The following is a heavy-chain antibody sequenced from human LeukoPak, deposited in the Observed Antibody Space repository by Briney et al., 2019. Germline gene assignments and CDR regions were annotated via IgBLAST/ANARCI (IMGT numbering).Heavy chain of an antibody. D-gene: IGHD2-15*01. Sequence: GGSLRLSCAASGFTFSNYAMSWVRQAPGKGLEWVSSISGNGRDTHDADSVKGRFTISRDNSKNTLYLQMNCLRAEDTADYYCAKSPPLSHFDYWGQGTLVTVSS. CDR3: AKSPPLSHFDY. V-gene: IGHV3-23*01. J-gene: IGHJ4*02. CDR2: ISGNGRDT. CDR1: GFTFSNYA.